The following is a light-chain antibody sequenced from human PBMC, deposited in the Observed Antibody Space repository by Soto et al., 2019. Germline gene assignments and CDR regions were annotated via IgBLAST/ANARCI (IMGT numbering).Light chain of an antibody. CDR1: QSVSSSY. CDR2: GAS. CDR3: QQYGSSPA. J-gene: IGKJ4*01. Sequence: EIVLTQSPGTLSLSPGERATLSCRASQSVSSSYLAWYHQKPGQAPRHLIYGASSRATGIPDRFSGSGSGTDFTLTISRLEPEDFAVYYCQQYGSSPAFGGGTKVEIK. V-gene: IGKV3-20*01.